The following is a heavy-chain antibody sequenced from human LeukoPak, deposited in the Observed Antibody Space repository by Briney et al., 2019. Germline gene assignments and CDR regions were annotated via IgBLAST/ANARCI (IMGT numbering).Heavy chain of an antibody. CDR2: ISYDGSNK. D-gene: IGHD6-19*01. J-gene: IGHJ3*02. CDR1: GFTFSSYA. V-gene: IGHV3-30*04. Sequence: GGSLRLSCAASGFTFSSYAMHWVRQAPGKGLEWVAVISYDGSNKYYADSVKGRFTISRDNSKNTLYLQMNSLRAEDTAVYYCARVGSGWYSGDAFDIWGQGTMVTVSS. CDR3: ARVGSGWYSGDAFDI.